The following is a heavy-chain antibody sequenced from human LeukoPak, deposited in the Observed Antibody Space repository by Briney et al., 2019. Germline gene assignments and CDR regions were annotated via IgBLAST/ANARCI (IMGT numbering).Heavy chain of an antibody. CDR3: ARDLVGSGWYYFDY. CDR1: GFTFSSHS. J-gene: IGHJ4*02. V-gene: IGHV3-48*01. Sequence: PGGSLRLPCAASGFTFSSHSMNWVRQAPGKGLEWVSYISSSSSTIYYADSVKGRFTISRDNAKNSLYLQMNSLRAEDTAVYYCARDLVGSGWYYFDYWGQGTLVTVSS. D-gene: IGHD6-19*01. CDR2: ISSSSSTI.